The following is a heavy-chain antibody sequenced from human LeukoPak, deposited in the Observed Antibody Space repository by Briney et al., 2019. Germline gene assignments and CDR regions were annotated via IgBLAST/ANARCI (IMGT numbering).Heavy chain of an antibody. D-gene: IGHD1-7*01. J-gene: IGHJ3*02. V-gene: IGHV3-9*01. CDR3: IKDLRLDLHLDTFEI. CDR2: ISWDSGNS. CDR1: GFALDDYA. Sequence: GGSLRHSCAASGFALDDYAMHWVRQAPGKGLEWASSISWDSGNSVYAGSVKGRFSISRDNAKNSLYLQMNSLTPEDTALYYCIKDLRLDLHLDTFEIWGQGTMVTVSS.